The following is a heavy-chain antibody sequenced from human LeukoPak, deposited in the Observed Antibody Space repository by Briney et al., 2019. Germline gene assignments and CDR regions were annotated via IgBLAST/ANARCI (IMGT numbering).Heavy chain of an antibody. D-gene: IGHD3-10*01. Sequence: SVKVSCKASGGTFSSYAISWVRQAPGQGLEWMGGIIPIFGTANYAQKFQGRVTITADESTSTAYMELSSLRSEDTAVYYCAVGYYYGSGSPSYYYMDVWGKGTTVTISS. CDR1: GGTFSSYA. J-gene: IGHJ6*03. CDR2: IIPIFGTA. V-gene: IGHV1-69*01. CDR3: AVGYYYGSGSPSYYYMDV.